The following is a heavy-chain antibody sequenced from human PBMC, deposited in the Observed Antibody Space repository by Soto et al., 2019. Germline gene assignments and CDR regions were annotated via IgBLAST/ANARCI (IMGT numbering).Heavy chain of an antibody. V-gene: IGHV4-61*01. CDR1: GGSVSSDNCY. J-gene: IGHJ4*02. D-gene: IGHD5-12*01. CDR3: ARVKTYGYDY. Sequence: SETLSLTCTVSGGSVSSDNCYWSWVRQPPGKGLEWIGYIYYSGSTNYNPSLKSRVTIEGDTSRNQFSLKLSSVTAADKAVYYCARVKTYGYDYWGQGTLVTVSS. CDR2: IYYSGST.